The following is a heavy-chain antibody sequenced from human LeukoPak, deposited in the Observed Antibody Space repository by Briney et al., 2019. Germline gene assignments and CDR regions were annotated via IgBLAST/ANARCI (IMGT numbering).Heavy chain of an antibody. D-gene: IGHD3-16*01. V-gene: IGHV4-59*01. Sequence: SETLSLTCTVSGGSISSYYWSWIRQPPGKGLEWIGYIYYSGSTNYNPSLKSRVTISVDTSKNQFSLKLSSVAAADTAVYYCARDLGVPNWFDPWGQGTLVTVSS. CDR3: ARDLGVPNWFDP. CDR1: GGSISSYY. CDR2: IYYSGST. J-gene: IGHJ5*02.